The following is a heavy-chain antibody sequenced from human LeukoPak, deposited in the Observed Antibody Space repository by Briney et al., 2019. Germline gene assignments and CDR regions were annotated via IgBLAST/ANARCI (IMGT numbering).Heavy chain of an antibody. Sequence: GGSLRLSCAASGFAFSSYAMTWVRRAPGKGLEWVSTFSGGGSTKYYADSVKGRFTISRDNSNLYLQMNSLRVDDTAVYFRAALDTAKIRDPGYWGQGTLVTVSS. CDR1: GFAFSSYA. V-gene: IGHV3-23*01. CDR2: FSGGGSTK. D-gene: IGHD5-18*01. J-gene: IGHJ4*02. CDR3: AALDTAKIRDPGY.